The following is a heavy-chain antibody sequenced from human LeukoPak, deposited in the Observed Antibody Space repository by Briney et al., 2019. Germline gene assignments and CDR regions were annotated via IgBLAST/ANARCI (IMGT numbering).Heavy chain of an antibody. D-gene: IGHD3-22*01. CDR3: ARVKTMIIVVSLFDY. Sequence: ASVKVSCKASGYTFRGNYMHWVRQAPGQGLEWMGWINPNSGGTNYAQQFQGRLTMTRDTSISTAYMELSRLRSDDTAVYYCARVKTMIIVVSLFDYWGQGTLVTVSS. CDR1: GYTFRGNY. V-gene: IGHV1-2*02. CDR2: INPNSGGT. J-gene: IGHJ4*02.